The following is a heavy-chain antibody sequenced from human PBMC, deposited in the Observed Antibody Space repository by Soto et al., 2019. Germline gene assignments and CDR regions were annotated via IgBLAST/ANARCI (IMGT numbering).Heavy chain of an antibody. D-gene: IGHD3-10*01. Sequence: QVQLVESGGGVVQPGRSLRLSCAASGFTFSSYAMHWVRQAPGKGLEWVAVISYDGSNKYYADSVKGLFTISRDNSKNXXYLQINSLRDEDTAVYYCARASSKFGELLITLFAYWGQGTLVTVSS. J-gene: IGHJ4*02. CDR2: ISYDGSNK. CDR1: GFTFSSYA. V-gene: IGHV3-30-3*01. CDR3: ARASSKFGELLITLFAY.